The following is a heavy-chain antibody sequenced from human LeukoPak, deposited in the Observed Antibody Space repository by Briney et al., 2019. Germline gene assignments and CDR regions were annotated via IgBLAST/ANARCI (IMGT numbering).Heavy chain of an antibody. CDR3: VRGGPPTVTRLDY. CDR2: IYYSGST. CDR1: GGSISNYY. J-gene: IGHJ4*02. D-gene: IGHD4-17*01. V-gene: IGHV4-59*01. Sequence: SETLSLTCTVSGGSISNYYWSSIRQPPEKGLEWIGYIYYSGSTNYHPSLKSRVTISVDTSKNQFSLKLSSVTAADTAVYYCVRGGPPTVTRLDYWGQGTLVTVSS.